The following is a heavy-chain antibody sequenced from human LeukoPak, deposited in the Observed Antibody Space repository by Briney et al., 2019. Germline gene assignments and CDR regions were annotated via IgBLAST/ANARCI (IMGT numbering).Heavy chain of an antibody. V-gene: IGHV3-53*01. D-gene: IGHD5-18*01. J-gene: IGHJ3*02. CDR3: ARSMRVSWIRMWFDI. CDR2: IYSGGTT. Sequence: GGSLRLSCAASGLTVSSNYMSWVRQAPGKGLEWVSVIYSGGTTYYADSVKGRFTISRDNSKNTLYLQMDSLRAEDTAVYYCARSMRVSWIRMWFDIWGQGTMVTVSS. CDR1: GLTVSSNY.